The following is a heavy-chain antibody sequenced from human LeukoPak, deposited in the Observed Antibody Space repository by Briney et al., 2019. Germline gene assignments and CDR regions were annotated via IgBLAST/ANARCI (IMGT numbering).Heavy chain of an antibody. Sequence: SETLSLTCTVSGGSISSSSYYWGWIRQPPGKGLEWIGSVCCGGSTYYNPSLKSRVTISADTSKNQFSLKLTSVTAADTAVYYCAREGGPYRPLDYSGQGTLVTVAS. J-gene: IGHJ4*02. CDR1: GGSISSSSYY. V-gene: IGHV4-39*02. CDR2: VCCGGST. CDR3: AREGGPYRPLDY.